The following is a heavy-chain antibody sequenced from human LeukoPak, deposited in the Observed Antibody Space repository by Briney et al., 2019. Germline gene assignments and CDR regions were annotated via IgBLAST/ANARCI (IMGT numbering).Heavy chain of an antibody. CDR1: GGSISSYY. Sequence: SQTLSLTCTVSGGSISSYYWSWIRQPPGKGLEWIGYIYYSGSTNYNPSLKSRVTISVDTSKNQFSLKLSSVTAADTAVYYCARDRRYYDSSGYFDYWGQGTLVTVSS. CDR3: ARDRRYYDSSGYFDY. CDR2: IYYSGST. V-gene: IGHV4-59*01. J-gene: IGHJ4*02. D-gene: IGHD3-22*01.